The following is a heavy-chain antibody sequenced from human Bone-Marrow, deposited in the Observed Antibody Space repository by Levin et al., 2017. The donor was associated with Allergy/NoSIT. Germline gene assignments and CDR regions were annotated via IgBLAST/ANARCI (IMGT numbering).Heavy chain of an antibody. CDR3: ARDFYYGSGSPRGYGMDV. V-gene: IGHV3-21*01. J-gene: IGHJ6*02. CDR1: GFMFRNYS. D-gene: IGHD3-10*01. CDR2: ISSGAIYT. Sequence: GSLRLSCVASGFMFRNYSMNWVRQTPGKGLEWVSSISSGAIYTYHADSLEGRFTISRDNDQNSLFLEMTSLKVEDTAVYYCARDFYYGSGSPRGYGMDVWGQGTTVTVSS.